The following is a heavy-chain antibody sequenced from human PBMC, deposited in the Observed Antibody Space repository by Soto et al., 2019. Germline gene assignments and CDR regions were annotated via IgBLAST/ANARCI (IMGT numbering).Heavy chain of an antibody. V-gene: IGHV1-46*03. J-gene: IGHJ3*02. Sequence: EASVKVSCKASGYTFTSYYMHWVRQAPGQGLEWMGIINPSGGSTSYAQKFQGRVTMTRDTSTSTVYMELSSLRSEDTAVYYCARALLVPAAPDAFDIWGQGTMVTVS. CDR1: GYTFTSYY. CDR2: INPSGGST. D-gene: IGHD2-2*01. CDR3: ARALLVPAAPDAFDI.